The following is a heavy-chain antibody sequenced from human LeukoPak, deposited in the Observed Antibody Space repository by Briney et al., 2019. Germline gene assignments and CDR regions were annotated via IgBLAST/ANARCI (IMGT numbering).Heavy chain of an antibody. CDR1: EFTLSSYS. D-gene: IGHD3-10*01. CDR3: VRALAGAPFDL. V-gene: IGHV3-30*04. Sequence: GRSLRLSCSASEFTLSSYSMHWVRQAPGRGLEWAAVLSSVGGQQYYADSVKGRFTISADTSKNTLYLQMDSLRVEDTALYYCVRALAGAPFDLWGRGTVVAVSS. CDR2: LSSVGGQQ. J-gene: IGHJ2*01.